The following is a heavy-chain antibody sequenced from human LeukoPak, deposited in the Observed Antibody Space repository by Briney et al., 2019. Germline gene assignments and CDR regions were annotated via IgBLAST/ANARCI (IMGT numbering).Heavy chain of an antibody. CDR1: GFXVSSNY. CDR3: ARDWLRLGY. Sequence: GGSLRLSCAASGFXVSSNYISWVRQAPGKGLEWVSVIYSGGSTYYADSVKGRFTISRDNAKNSLHLQMNSLRAEDTAVYYCARDWLRLGYWGQGILVTVSS. J-gene: IGHJ4*02. CDR2: IYSGGST. D-gene: IGHD5-12*01. V-gene: IGHV3-53*01.